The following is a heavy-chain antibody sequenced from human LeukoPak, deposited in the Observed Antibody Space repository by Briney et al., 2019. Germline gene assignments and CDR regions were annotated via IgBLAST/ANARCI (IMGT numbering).Heavy chain of an antibody. J-gene: IGHJ5*02. CDR1: GYTFTSYG. CDR3: ARYNWNYGEWFDP. V-gene: IGHV1-18*01. CDR2: ISAYNGNT. Sequence: ASVQVSCKASGYTFTSYGISWVRQAPGQGLEWMGWISAYNGNTKYAQKLQGRVTMTTDTSTSTAYMELRSLRSDDTAVYYCARYNWNYGEWFDPWGQGTLVTVSS. D-gene: IGHD1-7*01.